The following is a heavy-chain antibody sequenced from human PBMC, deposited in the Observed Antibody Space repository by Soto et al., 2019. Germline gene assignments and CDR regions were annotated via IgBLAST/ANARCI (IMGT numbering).Heavy chain of an antibody. V-gene: IGHV1-69*08. J-gene: IGHJ4*02. D-gene: IGHD1-1*01. Sequence: QVQLVQSGAEVKKPGSSVKVSCKASGGTFSSYTISWVRQAPGQGLEWMGRIIPILGIANYAQKFQGRVTITADKSTSTAYMELSSLRSEDTAVYYCARDLPGTTGDYWGQGTLVTVSS. CDR3: ARDLPGTTGDY. CDR1: GGTFSSYT. CDR2: IIPILGIA.